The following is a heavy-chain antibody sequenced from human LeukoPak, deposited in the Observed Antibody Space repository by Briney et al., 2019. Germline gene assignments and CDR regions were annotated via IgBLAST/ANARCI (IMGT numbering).Heavy chain of an antibody. J-gene: IGHJ3*02. D-gene: IGHD2-2*01. V-gene: IGHV1-69*05. Sequence: SVTVSCKASGGTFSSYAISWVRQAPGQGLEWMGGIIPIFGTANYAQKFQGRVTITTDESTSTAYMELSSLRSEDTAVYYCASCSTSCYFSSGAFDIWGQGTMVTVSS. CDR3: ASCSTSCYFSSGAFDI. CDR2: IIPIFGTA. CDR1: GGTFSSYA.